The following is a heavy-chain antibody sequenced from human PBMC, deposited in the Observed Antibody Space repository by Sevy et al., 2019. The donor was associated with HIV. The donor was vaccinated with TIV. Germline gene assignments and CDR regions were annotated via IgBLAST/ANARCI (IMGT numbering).Heavy chain of an antibody. J-gene: IGHJ3*02. CDR3: ARRNDFEI. CDR2: VYYTGGN. V-gene: IGHV4-59*08. CDR1: GGSINSDH. Sequence: SETLSLTCTVSGGSINSDHWNWIRQPPGKGLEWIGYVYYTGGNKYNPSLKNRVTISVDRTKNQFSLKLTSLTAADTAVYYCARRNDFEIWGQGTMVTVS.